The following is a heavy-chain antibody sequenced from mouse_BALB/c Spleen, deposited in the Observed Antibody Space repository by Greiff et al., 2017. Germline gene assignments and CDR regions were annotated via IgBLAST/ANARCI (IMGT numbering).Heavy chain of an antibody. D-gene: IGHD2-1*01. V-gene: IGHV5-17*02. CDR1: GFTFSSFG. Sequence: EVKVEESGGGLVQPGGSRKLSCAASGFTFSSFGMHWVRQAPEKGLEWVAYISSGSSTIYYADTVKGRFTISRDNPKNTLFLQMTSLRSEDTAMYYCARDGKGFDYWGQGTTLTVSS. CDR3: ARDGKGFDY. J-gene: IGHJ2*01. CDR2: ISSGSSTI.